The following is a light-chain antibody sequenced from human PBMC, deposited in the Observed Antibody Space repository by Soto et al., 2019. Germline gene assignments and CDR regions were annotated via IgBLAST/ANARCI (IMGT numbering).Light chain of an antibody. J-gene: IGLJ3*02. Sequence: QSALAQPPSASGSPGQSVTISCTGSGSDIGAYKFVSWYQQHPGKAPKLMIFGVTERPSGVPDRFSGSKSGNTASLTVSGLQADDEADYYCSSFTSSSTGVFGGGTKLTVL. CDR3: SSFTSSSTGV. CDR1: GSDIGAYKF. CDR2: GVT. V-gene: IGLV2-8*01.